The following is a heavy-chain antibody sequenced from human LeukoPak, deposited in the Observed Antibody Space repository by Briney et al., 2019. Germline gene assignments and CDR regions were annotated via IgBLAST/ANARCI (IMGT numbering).Heavy chain of an antibody. CDR3: ARDLSMRGYYYYMDV. V-gene: IGHV1-69*01. CDR2: IIPIFGTA. D-gene: IGHD2/OR15-2a*01. CDR1: GGTFSSYA. J-gene: IGHJ6*03. Sequence: SVKVSCKASGGTFSSYAISWVRQAPGQGLEWMGGIIPIFGTANYAQKFQGRVTITADESTSTAYMELSSLRSEDTAVYYCARDLSMRGYYYYMDVWGKGTTVTVSS.